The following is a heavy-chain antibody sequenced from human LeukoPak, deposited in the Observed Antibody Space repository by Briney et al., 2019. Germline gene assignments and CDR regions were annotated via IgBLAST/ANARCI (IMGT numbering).Heavy chain of an antibody. CDR1: GGSISSYY. J-gene: IGHJ5*02. V-gene: IGHV4-59*01. D-gene: IGHD2-2*01. Sequence: SETLSLTCTVSGGSISSYYWSWIQQPPGKGLEWIGYIYYSGSTDYNPSLKSRVTISVDTSKNQFSLKLNSVSAADTAVYYCARLTVPLRFDPWGQGTLVTVSS. CDR3: ARLTVPLRFDP. CDR2: IYYSGST.